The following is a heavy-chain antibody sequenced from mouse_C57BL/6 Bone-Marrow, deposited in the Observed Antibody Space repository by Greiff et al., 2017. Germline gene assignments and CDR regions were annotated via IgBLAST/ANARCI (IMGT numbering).Heavy chain of an antibody. CDR3: AREDYGSSYDY. CDR2: ISSGSSTI. CDR1: GFTFSDYG. J-gene: IGHJ2*01. D-gene: IGHD1-1*01. V-gene: IGHV5-17*01. Sequence: EVKLVESGGGLVKPGGSLKLSCAASGFTFSDYGMHWVRQAPEKGLEWVAYISSGSSTIYYADTVKGRFTISRDNAKNTLFLQMTSLRSEDTAMYYCAREDYGSSYDYWGQGNTLTVSS.